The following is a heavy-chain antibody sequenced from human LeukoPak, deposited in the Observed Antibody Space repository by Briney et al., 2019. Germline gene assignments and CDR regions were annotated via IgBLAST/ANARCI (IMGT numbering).Heavy chain of an antibody. CDR2: ISGYNGNT. CDR3: ARDLYSSGSGDTFQH. V-gene: IGHV1-18*01. CDR1: GYTFSSYG. Sequence: ASVKVSCKASGYTFSSYGISWARQAPGQGLEWIGWISGYNGNTNYAQKLQGRVTMTTDTSTRTAYMEMRRLSSHATAVYYCARDLYSSGSGDTFQHWGQGTLVTVSS. D-gene: IGHD6-19*01. J-gene: IGHJ1*01.